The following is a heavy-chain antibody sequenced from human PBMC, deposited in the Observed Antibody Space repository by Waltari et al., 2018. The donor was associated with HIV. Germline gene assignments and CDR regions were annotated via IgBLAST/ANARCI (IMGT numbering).Heavy chain of an antibody. CDR2: ITPILSVP. CDR3: AREGGVSFPGAMDV. D-gene: IGHD3-10*01. CDR1: GGTFITYD. Sequence: QVQLVQSGTEVKKPGSSVKVSCKTSGGTFITYDISWVRQAPGTGLEWMGKITPILSVPNYEQKFQGRITITADKSTRTAYMELTSLRSDDTAVYYCAREGGVSFPGAMDVWGQGTTITVSS. V-gene: IGHV1-69*04. J-gene: IGHJ6*02.